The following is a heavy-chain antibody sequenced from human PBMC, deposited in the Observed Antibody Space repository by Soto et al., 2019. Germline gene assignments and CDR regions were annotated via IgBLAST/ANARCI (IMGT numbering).Heavy chain of an antibody. CDR2: IIPIFGTA. Sequence: QVQLVQSGAEVKKPGSSVKVSCKASGGTFSSYAISWVRQAPGQGLEWLGGIIPIFGTANYAQKFQGRVTITADKSTSTADMELSSLRSEDTAVYYCARYGAMAGFSGRGFDYWGQGTLVTVSS. D-gene: IGHD6-19*01. J-gene: IGHJ4*02. CDR1: GGTFSSYA. V-gene: IGHV1-69*06. CDR3: ARYGAMAGFSGRGFDY.